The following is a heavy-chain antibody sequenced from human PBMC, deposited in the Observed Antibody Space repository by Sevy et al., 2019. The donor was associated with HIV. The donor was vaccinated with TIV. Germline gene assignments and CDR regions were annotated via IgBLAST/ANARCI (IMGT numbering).Heavy chain of an antibody. CDR2: ISYDGSYK. J-gene: IGHJ4*02. Sequence: GGSLRLSCAASGFTFSSYAMHWVRQAPGKGLEWVAVISYDGSYKYYADSVKGRFTISRDNSKNTLYLQMNSLRAEDTAVYYCARGGWGTMVRGVIPRWGQGTLVTVSS. D-gene: IGHD3-10*01. CDR1: GFTFSSYA. V-gene: IGHV3-30-3*01. CDR3: ARGGWGTMVRGVIPR.